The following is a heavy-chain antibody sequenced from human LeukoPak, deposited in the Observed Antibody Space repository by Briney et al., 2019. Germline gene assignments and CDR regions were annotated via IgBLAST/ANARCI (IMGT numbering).Heavy chain of an antibody. V-gene: IGHV1-46*01. D-gene: IGHD2-2*02. CDR1: GYTFTSYY. Sequence: ASVKVSCKASGYTFTSYYMHWVRQAPGQGLEWMGIINPSGGSTSYAQKFQGRVTMTEDTSTDTAYMELSSLRSEDTAVYYCATDPCSSTSCYNSAYWGQGTLVTVSS. J-gene: IGHJ4*02. CDR3: ATDPCSSTSCYNSAY. CDR2: INPSGGST.